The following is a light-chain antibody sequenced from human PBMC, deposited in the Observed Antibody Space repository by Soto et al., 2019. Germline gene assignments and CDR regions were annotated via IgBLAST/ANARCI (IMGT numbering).Light chain of an antibody. CDR2: DAS. V-gene: IGKV1-5*01. J-gene: IGKJ5*01. CDR3: HQYDSYST. CDR1: QDISNY. Sequence: DIQMTQSPSILSASLVDRFTITCQASQDISNYLNWYQQKPGKAPKLLIYDASSLESGVPSRFSGSGSGTEFTLTISSLQPDDFATYYCHQYDSYSTFGQGTRLEIK.